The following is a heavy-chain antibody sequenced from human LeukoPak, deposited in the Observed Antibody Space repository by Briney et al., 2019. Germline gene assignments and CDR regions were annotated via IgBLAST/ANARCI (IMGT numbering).Heavy chain of an antibody. V-gene: IGHV4-4*07. J-gene: IGHJ3*02. Sequence: SETLSITCTVSGGSISSYYWSWIRQPAGKGLDWIGRIYTSGSTNYNPSLKSRVTMSVDTSKNQFSLKLSSVTAADTAVYYCARHLGAFDIWGQGTMVTVSS. CDR3: ARHLGAFDI. CDR2: IYTSGST. CDR1: GGSISSYY.